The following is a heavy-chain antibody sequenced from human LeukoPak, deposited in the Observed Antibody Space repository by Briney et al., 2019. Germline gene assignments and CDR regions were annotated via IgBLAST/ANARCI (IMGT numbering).Heavy chain of an antibody. Sequence: PGGSLRLSCSASGFTFSSYAMHWVRQAPGKGLEYVSAISSNGGSTYYADSVKGRFTISRDNSKNTLYLQMSSLRAEDTAVYYCVKEHDRINPMQGSFDYWGQGTLVTVSS. CDR3: VKEHDRINPMQGSFDY. CDR1: GFTFSSYA. CDR2: ISSNGGST. J-gene: IGHJ4*02. D-gene: IGHD2-2*01. V-gene: IGHV3-64D*06.